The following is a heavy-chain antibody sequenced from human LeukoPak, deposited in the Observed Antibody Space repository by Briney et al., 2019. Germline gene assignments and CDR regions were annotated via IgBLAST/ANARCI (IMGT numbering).Heavy chain of an antibody. V-gene: IGHV4-59*01. CDR3: TRVNPGDWGLHYYMDV. D-gene: IGHD2-21*02. Sequence: SETLSLTCTVSGGSISSYYWSWVRQPPGKGLECIGYMYYSGNTNYNPSLKSRVTISIDTSKNQFSLRLSSVTAADSAVYYCTRVNPGDWGLHYYMDVWGKGTAVTISS. J-gene: IGHJ6*03. CDR2: MYYSGNT. CDR1: GGSISSYY.